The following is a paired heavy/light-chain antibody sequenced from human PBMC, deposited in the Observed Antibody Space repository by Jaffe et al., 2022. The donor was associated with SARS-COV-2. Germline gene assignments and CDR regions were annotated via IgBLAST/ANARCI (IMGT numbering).Heavy chain of an antibody. V-gene: IGHV3-49*05. Sequence: EVQLVESGGGLVKPGRSLRLSCTASGFTFGDYAMSWFRQAPGKGLEWVGFIRSKAYGGTTEYAASVKGRFTISRDDSKSIAYLQMNSLKTEDTAVYYCTWGRVGYYYGSGSYKPGRHYYYYYGMDVWGQGTTVTVSS. CDR2: IRSKAYGGTT. CDR1: GFTFGDYA. J-gene: IGHJ6*02. CDR3: TWGRVGYYYGSGSYKPGRHYYYYYGMDV. D-gene: IGHD3-10*01.
Light chain of an antibody. V-gene: IGKV3-11*01. CDR1: QSVSSY. CDR2: DAS. CDR3: QQRSNCPFT. J-gene: IGKJ3*01. Sequence: EIVLTQSPATLSLSPGERATLSCRASQSVSSYLAWYQQKPGQAPRLLIYDASNRATGIPARFSGSGSGTDFTLTISSLEPEDFAVYYCQQRSNCPFTFGPGTKVDIK.